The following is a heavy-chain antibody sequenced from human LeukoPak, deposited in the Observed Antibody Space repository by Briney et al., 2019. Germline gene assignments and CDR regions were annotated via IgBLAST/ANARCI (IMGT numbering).Heavy chain of an antibody. CDR1: GFTFSDHA. CDR3: ARRVFGSGRQDY. J-gene: IGHJ4*02. CDR2: VYYTGRT. V-gene: IGHV4-39*01. D-gene: IGHD3-10*01. Sequence: GSLRLSCAASGFTFSDHAMDWVRQAPGKGLEWVGNVYYTGRTDYNPSLKSRVTMSVDTSRNQFSLKLSSVTAADTAAYYCARRVFGSGRQDYWGQGTLVTVSS.